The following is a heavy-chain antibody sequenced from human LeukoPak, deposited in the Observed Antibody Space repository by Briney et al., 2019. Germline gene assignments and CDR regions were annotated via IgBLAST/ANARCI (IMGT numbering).Heavy chain of an antibody. CDR3: ATVYSSGWFFDY. D-gene: IGHD6-19*01. J-gene: IGHJ4*02. V-gene: IGHV1-46*01. Sequence: ASVKVSCKASGYTFPSYFMHWVRQAPGQGLEWMGIINPTGGSTTYAQKFQGRVTMTRDTSTSTVYMELSSLRSDDTAVYYCATVYSSGWFFDYWGQGTLVTVSS. CDR1: GYTFPSYF. CDR2: INPTGGST.